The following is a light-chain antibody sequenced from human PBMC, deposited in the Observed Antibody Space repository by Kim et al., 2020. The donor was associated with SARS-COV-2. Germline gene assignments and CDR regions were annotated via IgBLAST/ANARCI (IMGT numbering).Light chain of an antibody. Sequence: PGKGVTISGFGSGSSVGSNSVSWLPQLPGTAPKLIMYNNQRPSGVPDRFSGSKSGTSASLAISGLQSEDEANYYCASWDDSLDGRVFGGRTQLTVL. J-gene: IGLJ3*02. CDR1: GSSVGSNS. CDR2: NN. V-gene: IGLV1-44*01. CDR3: ASWDDSLDGRV.